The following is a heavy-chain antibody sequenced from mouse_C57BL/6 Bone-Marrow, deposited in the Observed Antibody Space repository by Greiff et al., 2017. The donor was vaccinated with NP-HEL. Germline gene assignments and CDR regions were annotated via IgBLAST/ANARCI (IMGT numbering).Heavy chain of an antibody. Sequence: QVQLKESWADLAHPGASVTLSFKASFFTFTRYWMHWLQQRPGPGLDWIGYLSPSSGYTKYNQKFKDKATLTADKSSSTAYMQLSSLTYEDSAVYYCARTGYYDYGAWFAYWGQGTLVTVSA. CDR2: LSPSSGYT. CDR1: FFTFTRYW. V-gene: IGHV1-7*01. J-gene: IGHJ3*01. CDR3: ARTGYYDYGAWFAY. D-gene: IGHD2-4*01.